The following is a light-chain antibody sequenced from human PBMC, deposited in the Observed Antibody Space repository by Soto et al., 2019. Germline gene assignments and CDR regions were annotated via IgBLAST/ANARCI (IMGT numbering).Light chain of an antibody. V-gene: IGLV1-40*01. Sequence: QSVLTQPPSVSGAPGQRVTISCTGSKSNIGAHYDVQWYQQLPGTAPKLLIYGNNIRPSGVPDRFSGSKSDTSASLTITGLQAEDEADYYCQSYDSSLRVFGTGTQLTVL. CDR2: GNN. CDR1: KSNIGAHYD. J-gene: IGLJ1*01. CDR3: QSYDSSLRV.